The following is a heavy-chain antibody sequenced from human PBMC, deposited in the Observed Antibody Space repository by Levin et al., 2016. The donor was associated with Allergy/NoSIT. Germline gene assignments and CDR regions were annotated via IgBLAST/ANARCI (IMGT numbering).Heavy chain of an antibody. Sequence: WIRQPPGKGLEWVSTISASGGSTYYADSVKGRFTISRDNSKKMLYLQMNSLRAEDTAVYYCAKVVAAAGWHGSWFDPWGQGTLVTVSS. J-gene: IGHJ5*02. V-gene: IGHV3-23*01. CDR2: ISASGGST. D-gene: IGHD6-13*01. CDR3: AKVVAAAGWHGSWFDP.